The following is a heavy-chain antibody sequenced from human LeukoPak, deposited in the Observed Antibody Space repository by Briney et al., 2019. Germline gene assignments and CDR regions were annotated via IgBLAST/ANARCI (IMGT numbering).Heavy chain of an antibody. J-gene: IGHJ4*02. Sequence: ASVKVSCKASGYTSTSYGISWVRQAPGQGLEWMGWISAYNGNTNYAQMLQGRVTMTTDTSTSTAYMELRSLRSDDTAVYYCARDPGTYYYDSHKYYFDYWGQGTLVTVSS. CDR1: GYTSTSYG. V-gene: IGHV1-18*01. D-gene: IGHD3-22*01. CDR3: ARDPGTYYYDSHKYYFDY. CDR2: ISAYNGNT.